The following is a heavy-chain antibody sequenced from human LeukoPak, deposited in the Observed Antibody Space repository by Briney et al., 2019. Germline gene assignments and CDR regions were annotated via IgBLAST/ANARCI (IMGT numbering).Heavy chain of an antibody. CDR2: IYYSGST. Sequence: SETLSLTCTVSGGSISSYYWSWIRQPPGKGLEWIGYIYYSGSTNYNPSLKSRVTISVDTSKNQFSLKLSSVTAADTAVYYCARGINYYGSGSYTDPHPFDYWGQGTLVTVSS. D-gene: IGHD3-10*01. V-gene: IGHV4-59*08. J-gene: IGHJ4*02. CDR1: GGSISSYY. CDR3: ARGINYYGSGSYTDPHPFDY.